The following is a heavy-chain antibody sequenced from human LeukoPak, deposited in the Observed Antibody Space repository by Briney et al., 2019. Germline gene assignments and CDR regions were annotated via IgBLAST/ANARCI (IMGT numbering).Heavy chain of an antibody. D-gene: IGHD3-9*01. J-gene: IGHJ4*02. CDR1: GYTFTGYY. V-gene: IGHV1-18*04. CDR3: ARDQAATNTQVRFCLD. Sequence: GASVKVSFKASGYTFTGYYMHWVRQAPGQGLEWMGWISAYNGNTNFAQKLQGRVTMTTDTSTSTAYMDLRSLRSDDTAVYYCARDQAATNTQVRFCLDWGQGTLVTVSS. CDR2: ISAYNGNT.